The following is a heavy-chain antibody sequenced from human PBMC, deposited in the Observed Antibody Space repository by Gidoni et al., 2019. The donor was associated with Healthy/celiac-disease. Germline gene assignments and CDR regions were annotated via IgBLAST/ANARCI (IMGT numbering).Heavy chain of an antibody. CDR2: IWYDGSNK. CDR1: GFTFSSYG. D-gene: IGHD3-10*01. Sequence: QVQLVESGGGVVQPGRSLRLSCAASGFTFSSYGMHWVRQAPGKGLEWVAVIWYDGSNKYYADSVKGRFTISRDNSKNTLYLQMNSLRAEDTAVYYCARGLWFGDLDYWGQGTLVTVSS. CDR3: ARGLWFGDLDY. V-gene: IGHV3-33*01. J-gene: IGHJ4*02.